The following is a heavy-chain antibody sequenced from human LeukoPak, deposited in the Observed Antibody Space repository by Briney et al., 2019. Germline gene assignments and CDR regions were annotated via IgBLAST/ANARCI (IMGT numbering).Heavy chain of an antibody. CDR3: ARGIVVPDY. CDR2: IRPSGDWT. Sequence: GASVKVSCKASGYSFTGYYMHWVRQAPGQGLEWMGVIRPSGDWTSYAQKFQGRVTMTRDTSTSTDYIELSGLSSDDTAVYYCARGIVVPDYWGQGTLVTVSS. J-gene: IGHJ4*02. CDR1: GYSFTGYY. D-gene: IGHD2-21*01. V-gene: IGHV1-46*01.